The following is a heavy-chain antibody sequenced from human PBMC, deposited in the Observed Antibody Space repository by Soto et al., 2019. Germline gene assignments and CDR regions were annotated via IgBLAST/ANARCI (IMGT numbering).Heavy chain of an antibody. CDR1: GFTFSSYA. Sequence: EVQLLESGGGLVQPGGSLRLSCAASGFTFSSYAMSWVRQAPGKGLEWVSAISGSGGSTYYADSVKGRFTISRDNSKNTLYLQMNSLRAEDTAVYYCAKDGNSWFGELTHYNWFDPWGQGTLVTVSS. D-gene: IGHD3-10*01. CDR2: ISGSGGST. J-gene: IGHJ5*02. V-gene: IGHV3-23*01. CDR3: AKDGNSWFGELTHYNWFDP.